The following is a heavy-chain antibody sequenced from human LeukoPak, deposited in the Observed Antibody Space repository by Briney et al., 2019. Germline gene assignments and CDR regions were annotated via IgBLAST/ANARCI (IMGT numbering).Heavy chain of an antibody. V-gene: IGHV4-34*01. Sequence: PSETLSLTCAVYGGSFSGYYWSWIRQPPGKGLEWIGEINHSGSTNYNPSLKSRVTISVDTSKNQFSLKLSSVTAADTAVYYCARGEDGYNLGFVYWGQGTLVTVSS. D-gene: IGHD5-24*01. CDR3: ARGEDGYNLGFVY. CDR2: INHSGST. J-gene: IGHJ4*02. CDR1: GGSFSGYY.